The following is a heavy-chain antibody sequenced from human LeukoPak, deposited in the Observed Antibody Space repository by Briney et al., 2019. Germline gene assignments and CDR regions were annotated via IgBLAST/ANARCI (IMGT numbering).Heavy chain of an antibody. Sequence: PSETLSLTCTVSGGSISNYYWTWIRQPPEKGLEWIGYIYYSGSTNYNPSLKSRVTISLDTSKNQFSLKLSSVTAADTAVYYCARGSRDFWSGHYDAFDIWGQGTMVTVSS. J-gene: IGHJ3*02. V-gene: IGHV4-59*01. D-gene: IGHD3-3*01. CDR2: IYYSGST. CDR3: ARGSRDFWSGHYDAFDI. CDR1: GGSISNYY.